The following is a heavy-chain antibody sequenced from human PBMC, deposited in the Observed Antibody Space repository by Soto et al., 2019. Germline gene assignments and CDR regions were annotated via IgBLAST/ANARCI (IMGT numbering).Heavy chain of an antibody. Sequence: EVQLLESGGGLVQPGGSLRLSCAASGFTFSSYAMSWVRQAPGKGLEWVSAISGSGGSTYYADSVKGRFTISRDNSKNTLYLQMSSLRDEDTAVYYCASIWFGELLLGGFDIWGQGTMVTVSS. CDR1: GFTFSSYA. D-gene: IGHD3-10*01. V-gene: IGHV3-23*01. CDR3: ASIWFGELLLGGFDI. J-gene: IGHJ3*02. CDR2: ISGSGGST.